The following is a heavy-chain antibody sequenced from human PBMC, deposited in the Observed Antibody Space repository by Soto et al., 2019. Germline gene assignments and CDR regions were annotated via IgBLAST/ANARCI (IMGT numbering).Heavy chain of an antibody. CDR2: IYYSGST. Sequence: PSETVSLTCTVSGGSVISGDYFWSWLRQSPGKRLEWIAYIYYSGSTNYNPSLKSRATISVDTSKSQVSLTLTSMTAADAALYYCARSPNYYYYGFDVWGQGTAVTVSS. D-gene: IGHD3-10*01. J-gene: IGHJ6*02. CDR3: ARSPNYYYYGFDV. CDR1: GGSVISGDYF. V-gene: IGHV4-61*08.